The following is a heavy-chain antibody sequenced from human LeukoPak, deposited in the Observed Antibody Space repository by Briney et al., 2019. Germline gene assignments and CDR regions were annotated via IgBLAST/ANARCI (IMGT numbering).Heavy chain of an antibody. D-gene: IGHD3-22*01. CDR2: ISYDGSNK. V-gene: IGHV3-30*18. Sequence: GGSLRLSCAASGFTFSGSDMHWVRQAPGKGLEWVAVISYDGSNKYYADSVKGRFTISRDNSKNTLYLQMNSLRAEDTVVYYCAKGGDSSGYYDAFDIWGQGTMVTVSS. CDR3: AKGGDSSGYYDAFDI. J-gene: IGHJ3*02. CDR1: GFTFSGSD.